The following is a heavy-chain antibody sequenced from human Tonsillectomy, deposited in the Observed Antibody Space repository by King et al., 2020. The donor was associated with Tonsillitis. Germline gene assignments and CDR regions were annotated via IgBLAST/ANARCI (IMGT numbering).Heavy chain of an antibody. V-gene: IGHV3-21*01. D-gene: IGHD2-2*01. J-gene: IGHJ6*03. Sequence: EVQLVESGVVLVKPGGSLRLSCAASLFTFSSNSMNWVRQAPGKGLEMVSSISSDSSFIYYGDSVKGRVTISRDNAKKSLYLQMNSLRAEDTAVYYCARDGQSYAFGYYMDVWGEGTTVTVSS. CDR2: ISSDSSFI. CDR3: ARDGQSYAFGYYMDV. CDR1: LFTFSSNS.